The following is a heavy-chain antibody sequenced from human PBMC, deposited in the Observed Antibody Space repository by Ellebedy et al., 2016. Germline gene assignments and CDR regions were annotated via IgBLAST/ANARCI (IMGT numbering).Heavy chain of an antibody. D-gene: IGHD6-6*01. CDR1: GGTFSSYA. CDR2: IIPIFGTA. J-gene: IGHJ6*02. Sequence: ASVKVSCKASGGTFSSYAISWVRQAPGQGLEWMGGIIPIFGTANYAQKFQGRVTITADESTSTAYMELSSLRSEDTAVYYCANIMYSSSSGLSLGMDVWGQGTTVTVSS. V-gene: IGHV1-69*13. CDR3: ANIMYSSSSGLSLGMDV.